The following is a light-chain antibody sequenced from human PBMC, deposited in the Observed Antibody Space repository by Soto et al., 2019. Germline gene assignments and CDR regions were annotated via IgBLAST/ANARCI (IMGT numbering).Light chain of an antibody. CDR3: QQYKRYSPYT. J-gene: IGKJ2*01. CDR2: QAS. V-gene: IGKV1-5*03. CDR1: QDISSS. Sequence: DIQMTQSPSTLSASVGDRVTVTCRASQDISSSLAWYQQKPGQAPKLLIYQASTLERGVPSRFSGSGSGTEFTLTISSLQPDDFATYCCQQYKRYSPYTVGQGTKLEI.